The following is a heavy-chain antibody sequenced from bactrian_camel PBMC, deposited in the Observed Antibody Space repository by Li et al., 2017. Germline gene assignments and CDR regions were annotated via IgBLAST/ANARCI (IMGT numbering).Heavy chain of an antibody. CDR2: ISSGRGST. J-gene: IGHJ4*01. CDR3: TSRGSRAY. V-gene: IGHV3S25*01. D-gene: IGHD5*01. CDR1: GFTFSGYY. Sequence: GGGLVQPGGSLRLSCAASGFTFSGYYMYWVRQAPGKGLEWVSVISSGRGSTWYSDSVKGRFTISRDNAKNTVYLQMNSLNLEDTALYYCTSRGSRAYWGQGTQVTVS.